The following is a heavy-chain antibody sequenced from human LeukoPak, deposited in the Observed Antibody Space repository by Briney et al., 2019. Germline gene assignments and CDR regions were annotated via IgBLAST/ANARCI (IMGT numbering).Heavy chain of an antibody. CDR1: GGSISSSSYY. J-gene: IGHJ6*02. D-gene: IGHD5-24*01. V-gene: IGHV4-39*07. CDR3: ARDLGDGGMDV. CDR2: IYYSGST. Sequence: SETLSLTCTVSGGSISSSSYYWGWIRQPPGKGLEWIGSIYYSGSTYYNPSLKSRVTMSVDTSKNQFSLKLSSVTAADTAVYYCARDLGDGGMDVWGQGTTVTVSS.